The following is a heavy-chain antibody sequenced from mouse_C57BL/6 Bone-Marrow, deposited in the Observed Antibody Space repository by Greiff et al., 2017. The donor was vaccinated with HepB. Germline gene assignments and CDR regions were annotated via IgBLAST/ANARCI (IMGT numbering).Heavy chain of an antibody. Sequence: QVQLQQPGAELVKPGASVKLSCKASGYTFTSYWMQWVKQRPGQGLEWIGEIDPSDSYTNYNQKFKGKATLTVDTSSSTAYMQLSSLTSEDAAVYYCGRDYYGSSAWFAYWGQGTLVTVSA. J-gene: IGHJ3*01. V-gene: IGHV1-50*01. CDR1: GYTFTSYW. CDR3: GRDYYGSSAWFAY. D-gene: IGHD1-1*01. CDR2: IDPSDSYT.